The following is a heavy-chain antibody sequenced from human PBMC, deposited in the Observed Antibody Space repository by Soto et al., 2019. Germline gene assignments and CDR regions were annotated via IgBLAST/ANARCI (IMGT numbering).Heavy chain of an antibody. CDR1: GYTFTTYG. D-gene: IGHD3-10*01. J-gene: IGHJ6*02. CDR2: INTHNGNT. V-gene: IGHV1-18*01. CDR3: TREGSAPYYYYAMDA. Sequence: QVQLEQSAPEVKKPGASVKVSCKASGYTFTTYGISWVRKAPGQGLEWLGWINTHNGNTNYAQNLQGRVIMTADTSTSTAYMELRSLRSDDTAIYYCTREGSAPYYYYAMDAWGQGTTVTDSS.